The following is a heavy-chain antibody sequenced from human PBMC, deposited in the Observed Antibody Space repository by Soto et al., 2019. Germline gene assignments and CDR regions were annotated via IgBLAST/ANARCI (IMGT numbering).Heavy chain of an antibody. J-gene: IGHJ4*02. D-gene: IGHD3-16*02. CDR3: ARDSKESGVTYYDYIWGSYRSLDY. CDR2: ISPYNGNT. V-gene: IGHV1-18*01. CDR1: GYTFTSYG. Sequence: ASVKVSCKASGYTFTSYGISWVRQAPGQGLEWMGWISPYNGNTNYAQKLQGRVTMTTDTSTSTAYMELRSLRSDDTAVYYCARDSKESGVTYYDYIWGSYRSLDYWGQGTLVTVSS.